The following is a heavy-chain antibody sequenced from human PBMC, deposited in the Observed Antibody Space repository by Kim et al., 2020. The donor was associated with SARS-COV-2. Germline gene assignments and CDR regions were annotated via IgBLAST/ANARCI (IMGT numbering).Heavy chain of an antibody. V-gene: IGHV4-59*08. CDR3: ARLGEQLENFQH. CDR1: GGSINSYY. Sequence: SETLSLTCTVSGGSINSYYWSWIRQPPGKGLEWIGYIYYSGSTNYNPSLKSRVTISVDTSKNQFSLKLNSVTAADTAVYYCARLGEQLENFQHWGQGTLVTVSS. J-gene: IGHJ1*01. CDR2: IYYSGST. D-gene: IGHD5-18*01.